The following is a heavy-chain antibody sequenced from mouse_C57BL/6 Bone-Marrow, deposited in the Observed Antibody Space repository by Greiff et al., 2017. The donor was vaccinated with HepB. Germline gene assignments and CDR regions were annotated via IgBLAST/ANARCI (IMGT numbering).Heavy chain of an antibody. CDR2: ISGGGGNT. CDR1: GFSFSSYT. J-gene: IGHJ2*01. Sequence: EVKLMESGGGLVKPGGSLKLSCAASGFSFSSYTMSWVRQTPEKRLEWVATISGGGGNTYYPDSVKGRFTISRDNANTTLYLQMSSLRSEDTALYYCAIREGGYYGDYWGQGTTLTVSS. V-gene: IGHV5-9*01. CDR3: AIREGGYYGDY. D-gene: IGHD2-3*01.